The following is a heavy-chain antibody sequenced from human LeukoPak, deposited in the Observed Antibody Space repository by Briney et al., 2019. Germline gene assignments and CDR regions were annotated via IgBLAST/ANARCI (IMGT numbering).Heavy chain of an antibody. V-gene: IGHV3-20*04. J-gene: IGHJ5*02. D-gene: IGHD6-13*01. CDR1: GFTFDEYG. CDR3: ARGAAWFNP. Sequence: PGGSLRLSCAASGFTFDEYGMSGVRQAPGKGLEWVSGISWNGGSTGYAGSVKGRFTISRDNAKNALYLQMNSLRAEDTALYYCARGAAWFNPWGQGTLVTVSS. CDR2: ISWNGGST.